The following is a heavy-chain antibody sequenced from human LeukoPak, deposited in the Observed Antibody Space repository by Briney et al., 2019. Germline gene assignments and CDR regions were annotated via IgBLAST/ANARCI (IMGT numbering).Heavy chain of an antibody. V-gene: IGHV1-18*01. D-gene: IGHD5-24*01. J-gene: IGHJ4*02. CDR3: ARDIHRDGYMGY. CDR2: INTYNGNT. CDR1: GYTFTSYG. Sequence: AASVKVSCKASGYTFTSYGISWVRQAPGQGLEWMGWINTYNGNTNYAQKFQGRVTMTTDTSASTAYMELRSLRSDDTALYYCARDIHRDGYMGYWGQGSLVTVSS.